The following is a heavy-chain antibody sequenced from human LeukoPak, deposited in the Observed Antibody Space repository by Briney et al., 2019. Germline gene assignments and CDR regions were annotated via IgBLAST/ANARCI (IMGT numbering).Heavy chain of an antibody. CDR3: AKEGSLPHGEYYFDY. D-gene: IGHD3-10*01. CDR2: ISGSGGST. CDR1: GFTFSSYA. J-gene: IGHJ4*02. V-gene: IGHV3-23*01. Sequence: GGSLRLSCAASGFTFSSYAMSWVRQAPGKGLEWVSAISGSGGSTYYADSVKGRFTVSRDNSKNTLYLQMNSLRAEDTAVYYCAKEGSLPHGEYYFDYWGQGTLVTVSS.